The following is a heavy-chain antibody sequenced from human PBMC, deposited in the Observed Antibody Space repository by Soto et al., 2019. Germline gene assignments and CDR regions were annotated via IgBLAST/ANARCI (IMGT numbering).Heavy chain of an antibody. CDR2: ISGSGGST. CDR1: GFTFSSYA. V-gene: IGHV3-23*01. Sequence: EVQLLESGGGLVQPGGSLRLSCAASGFTFSSYAMSWVRQAPGKGLEWVSAISGSGGSTYYADSVKGRFTISRDNSKNTLYLQMNSLRAGDTAVYYCATGRGILGVVTPLVGAGETSCWGQEPLVTVSS. CDR3: ATGRGILGVVTPLVGAGETSC. D-gene: IGHD3-3*01. J-gene: IGHJ4*02.